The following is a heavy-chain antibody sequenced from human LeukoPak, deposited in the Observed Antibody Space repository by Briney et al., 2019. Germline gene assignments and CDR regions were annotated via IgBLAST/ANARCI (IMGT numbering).Heavy chain of an antibody. V-gene: IGHV4-59*01. Sequence: SETLSLTCTVSGGSISSYYWNWIRQAPGKGLEWIGYIHYSGSTNHNSSLKSRVTISVDASKNQYSLKLSSVTAADTAVYYCARDGVAGGFDYVGQGTLVTVSS. D-gene: IGHD6-19*01. CDR1: GGSISSYY. CDR2: IHYSGST. J-gene: IGHJ4*02. CDR3: ARDGVAGGFDY.